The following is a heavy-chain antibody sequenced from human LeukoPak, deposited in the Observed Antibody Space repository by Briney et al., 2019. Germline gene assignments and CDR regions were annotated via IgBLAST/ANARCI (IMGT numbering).Heavy chain of an antibody. D-gene: IGHD3-22*01. V-gene: IGHV1-8*01. CDR1: GYTFTSYD. CDR2: MNPNSGNT. J-gene: IGHJ4*02. Sequence: ASVKASCKASGYTFTSYDINWVRQATGQGLEWMGWMNPNSGNTGYAQKFQGRVTMTRNTSISTAYMELSSLRSEDTAVYYCARGPYYDSSAQAGGDGYWGQGALVTVSS. CDR3: ARGPYYDSSAQAGGDGY.